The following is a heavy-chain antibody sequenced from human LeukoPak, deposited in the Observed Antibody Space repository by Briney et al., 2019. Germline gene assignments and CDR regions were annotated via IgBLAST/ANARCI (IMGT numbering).Heavy chain of an antibody. J-gene: IGHJ4*02. Sequence: SETLSLTCPVSGGSISSSSDYWGWIRQPPGKGLEWIGSIFYSGSAYYNPSLKSRVTISVDTSKNRFSLKLSSVTAADTAVYYCARHGDRGGGFDYWGQGTLVTVSS. CDR3: ARHGDRGGGFDY. D-gene: IGHD3-10*01. CDR2: IFYSGSA. CDR1: GGSISSSSDY. V-gene: IGHV4-39*01.